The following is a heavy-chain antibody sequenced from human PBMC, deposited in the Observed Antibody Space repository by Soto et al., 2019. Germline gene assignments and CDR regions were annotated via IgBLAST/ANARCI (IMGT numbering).Heavy chain of an antibody. D-gene: IGHD2-8*01. CDR2: IKEDGGET. CDR3: ARVGDAGSNYYGLDV. CDR1: GVTFQNHW. Sequence: EAQLVESGGGLVQPGGSLRLACAASGVTFQNHWLSWVRQAPGKGLEWVAHIKEDGGETHYLDSVKGRFSISRDNIETSLYLQLSRLSVDDTAVYYCARVGDAGSNYYGLDVWGQGTTVIVSS. V-gene: IGHV3-7*01. J-gene: IGHJ6*02.